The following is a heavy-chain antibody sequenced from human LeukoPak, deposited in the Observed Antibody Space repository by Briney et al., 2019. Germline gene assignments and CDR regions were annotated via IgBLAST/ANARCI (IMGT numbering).Heavy chain of an antibody. Sequence: SETLSLTCTVSGGSISSYYWSWIRQPPGKGLEWIGYIYYSGSTNYNPSLKSRVTISLDTSKNQFSLKLSSVTAADTAVYYCVRQIGYYGSGSYSYFDYWGQGTLVTVSS. CDR3: VRQIGYYGSGSYSYFDY. D-gene: IGHD3-10*01. V-gene: IGHV4-59*08. J-gene: IGHJ4*02. CDR2: IYYSGST. CDR1: GGSISSYY.